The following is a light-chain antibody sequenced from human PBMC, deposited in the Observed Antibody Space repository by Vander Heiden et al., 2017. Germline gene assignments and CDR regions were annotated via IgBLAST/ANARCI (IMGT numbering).Light chain of an antibody. CDR1: QSISTF. CDR3: QQSYSTRPLT. V-gene: IGKV1-39*01. CDR2: TAS. Sequence: DIQMPQSPPSLSASVGDRVIITCRASQSISTFLNWYQQKPGKAPKLLIYTASSLQSGVPSRCSSSGSGTDFTLTISSLQPEDVATYYCQQSYSTRPLTFGGGTRVEIK. J-gene: IGKJ4*01.